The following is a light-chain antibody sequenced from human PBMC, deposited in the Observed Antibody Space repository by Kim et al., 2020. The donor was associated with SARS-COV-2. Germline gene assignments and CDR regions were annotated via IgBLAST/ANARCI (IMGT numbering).Light chain of an antibody. V-gene: IGLV2-14*03. J-gene: IGLJ3*02. CDR2: DVS. CDR1: SSDVGGYNY. Sequence: QSITISCTGTSSDVGGYNYVSWDQQHPGKAPKLMIYDVSNRPSGVSNRFSGSKSGNTASLTISGLQAEDEADYYCSSYTSSSTPWVFGGGTKLTVL. CDR3: SSYTSSSTPWV.